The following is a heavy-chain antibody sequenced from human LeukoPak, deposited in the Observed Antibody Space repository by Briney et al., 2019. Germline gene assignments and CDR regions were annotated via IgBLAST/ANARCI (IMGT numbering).Heavy chain of an antibody. CDR2: IIPIFGTA. V-gene: IGHV1-69*13. J-gene: IGHJ3*02. CDR1: GGTFSSYA. CDR3: ARARINRTTIFGDPTIDAFEI. D-gene: IGHD3-3*01. Sequence: SVKVSCKASGGTFSSYAISWVRQAPGQGLEWMGGIIPIFGTANYAQKFQGRVTITADESTSTAYMELSSLRSEDTAVYYCARARINRTTIFGDPTIDAFEIWGQGTVVTVSS.